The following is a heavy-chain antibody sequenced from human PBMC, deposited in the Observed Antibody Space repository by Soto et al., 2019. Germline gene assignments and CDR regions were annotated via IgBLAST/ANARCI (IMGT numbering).Heavy chain of an antibody. V-gene: IGHV3-30-3*01. J-gene: IGHJ3*01. CDR3: AGVGFSLAGGPLSV. D-gene: IGHD2-8*02. Sequence: LSLTCTVSGSSMSNVFWNWIRQAPGKGLQWVAFVSCNGNTKYYADSVTGRFTLSRDDSSNTLFLQMNSLKPEDTAVYSCAGVGFSLAGGPLSVWGQGTLVTVSS. CDR2: VSCNGNTK. CDR1: GSSMSNVF.